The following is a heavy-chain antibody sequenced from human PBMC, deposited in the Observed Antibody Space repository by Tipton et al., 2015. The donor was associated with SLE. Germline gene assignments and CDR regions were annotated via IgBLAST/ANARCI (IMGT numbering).Heavy chain of an antibody. CDR2: ISYDGSNE. J-gene: IGHJ3*02. D-gene: IGHD6-19*01. CDR1: GFTFSIYA. V-gene: IGHV3-30*04. Sequence: SLRLSCAASGFTFSIYAIHWVRQAPGKGLEWVAVISYDGSNEYYADSVKGRFTISRDNSKNTLYLLMNSLRAEDTAVYYCAREIIAVAGTDAFDIWGQGTMVTVSS. CDR3: AREIIAVAGTDAFDI.